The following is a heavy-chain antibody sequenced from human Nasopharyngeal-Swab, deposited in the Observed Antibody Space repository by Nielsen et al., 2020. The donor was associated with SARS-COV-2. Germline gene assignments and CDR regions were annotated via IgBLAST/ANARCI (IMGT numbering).Heavy chain of an antibody. CDR1: GVTVSSNY. D-gene: IGHD3-3*01. J-gene: IGHJ3*02. Sequence: GGSLRLSCAASGVTVSSNYMSWVRQASGKGLEWVSVIYSGGSTYYADSVKGRFTISRDNSKNTLYLQMNSLRAEDTAVYYCARDFWNDAFDIWGQGTMVTVSS. CDR3: ARDFWNDAFDI. CDR2: IYSGGST. V-gene: IGHV3-53*01.